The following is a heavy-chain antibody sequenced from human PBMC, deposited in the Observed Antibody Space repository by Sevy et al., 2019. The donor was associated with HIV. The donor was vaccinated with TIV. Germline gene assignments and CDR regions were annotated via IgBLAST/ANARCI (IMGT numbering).Heavy chain of an antibody. CDR3: VRSENLDIAPIDS. CDR1: GASITDNY. CDR2: QYYSGST. D-gene: IGHD5-12*01. J-gene: IGHJ4*02. Sequence: SETLSLTCSVSGASITDNYWTWIRQPPGKGLEWIGYQYYSGSTNYNPSLKSRVTISLDTSRNQFSLRLSSVTAADTAVYYCVRSENLDIAPIDSWGQGTLVTVSS. V-gene: IGHV4-59*01.